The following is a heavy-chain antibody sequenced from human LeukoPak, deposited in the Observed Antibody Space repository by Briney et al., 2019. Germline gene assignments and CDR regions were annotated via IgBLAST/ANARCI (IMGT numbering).Heavy chain of an antibody. CDR2: FDPEDGET. D-gene: IGHD3-22*01. Sequence: ASVKVSCKVSGYTLTELSMHWVRQAPGKGREWMGGFDPEDGETIYAQKFQGRVTMTEDTSTDTAYMELSSLRSEDTAVYYCATDYYDSSGYPHAFDIWGQGTMVTVSS. J-gene: IGHJ3*02. CDR3: ATDYYDSSGYPHAFDI. CDR1: GYTLTELS. V-gene: IGHV1-24*01.